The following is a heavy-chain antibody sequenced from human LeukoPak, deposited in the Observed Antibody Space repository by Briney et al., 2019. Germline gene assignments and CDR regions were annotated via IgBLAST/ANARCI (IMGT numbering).Heavy chain of an antibody. J-gene: IGHJ6*02. D-gene: IGHD3-3*01. CDR3: ARAPVFWSGYAYYYYGMDV. CDR2: INHSGST. V-gene: IGHV4-34*01. CDR1: GGSFSGYY. Sequence: SETLSLTCAVYGGSFSGYYWSWIRQPPGEGLEWIGEINHSGSTNYNPSLKSRVTISVDTSKNQFSLKLSSVTAADTAVYYCARAPVFWSGYAYYYYGMDVWGQGATVTVSS.